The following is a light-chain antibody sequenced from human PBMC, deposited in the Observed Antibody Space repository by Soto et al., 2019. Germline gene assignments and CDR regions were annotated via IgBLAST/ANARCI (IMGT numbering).Light chain of an antibody. Sequence: DIPMTQFPSALSASVGDRVTITCRASQNVNNWLAWYQHKPGKAPQLLIYDASVLETGGPSRFSGSGSGTEFTLAISDLHADDLATYYCQQYNTYWTFGPGTKV. CDR1: QNVNNW. CDR3: QQYNTYWT. CDR2: DAS. V-gene: IGKV1-5*01. J-gene: IGKJ1*01.